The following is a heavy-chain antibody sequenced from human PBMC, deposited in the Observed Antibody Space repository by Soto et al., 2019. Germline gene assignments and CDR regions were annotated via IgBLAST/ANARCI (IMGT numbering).Heavy chain of an antibody. D-gene: IGHD6-6*01. J-gene: IGHJ4*02. V-gene: IGHV4-59*08. Sequence: SETLSLTCTVSGGSISSYYWSWIRQPPGKGLEWIGYIYYSGSTNYNPSLKSRVTISVDTSKNQFSLRLSSVTAADTAVYYCARVAARPYYFDYWGQGTLVTVSS. CDR3: ARVAARPYYFDY. CDR1: GGSISSYY. CDR2: IYYSGST.